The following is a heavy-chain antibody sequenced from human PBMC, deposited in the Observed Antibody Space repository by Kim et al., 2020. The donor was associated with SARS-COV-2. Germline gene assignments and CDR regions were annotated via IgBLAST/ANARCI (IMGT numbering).Heavy chain of an antibody. V-gene: IGHV1-2*02. D-gene: IGHD3-16*01. CDR2: LNPNNGGT. J-gene: IGHJ4*02. CDR3: ARDLDDYYDDDLYDYNDY. CDR1: GYTFAGYY. Sequence: ASVKVSCKASGYTFAGYYIHWVRQAPGQGLEWMAWLNPNNGGTNYAQNFQGRVTVSRDTSISTAYMELSGLRSDDTAVYYCARDLDDYYDDDLYDYNDYWGQGTLLTVSS.